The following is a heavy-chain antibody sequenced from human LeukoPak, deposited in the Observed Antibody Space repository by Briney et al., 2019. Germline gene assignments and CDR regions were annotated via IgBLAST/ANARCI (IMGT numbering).Heavy chain of an antibody. CDR3: ARVPPESAFDI. Sequence: GGSLRLSCAASGFTYNTHGMHWIRQAPGKGLEWVAVISYDGSNKYYADSVKGRFTISRDNSKNTLYLQMNSLRAEDTAVYYCARVPPESAFDIWGQGTMVTVCS. D-gene: IGHD1-14*01. CDR2: ISYDGSNK. V-gene: IGHV3-30*19. CDR1: GFTYNTHG. J-gene: IGHJ3*02.